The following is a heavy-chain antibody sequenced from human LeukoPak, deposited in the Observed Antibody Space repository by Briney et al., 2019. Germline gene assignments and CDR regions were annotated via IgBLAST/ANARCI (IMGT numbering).Heavy chain of an antibody. D-gene: IGHD6-13*01. J-gene: IGHJ5*01. CDR3: ARAGYSSSWYDF. Sequence: PGGSLRLSCAASGFTFSSYAMHWVRQAPGKGPEWVAFISYDGSNKYYADSVKGRFTISRDNSKNTLYLQMNSLRAEDTAVYYCARAGYSSSWYDFWGQGTLVTVSS. V-gene: IGHV3-30*04. CDR1: GFTFSSYA. CDR2: ISYDGSNK.